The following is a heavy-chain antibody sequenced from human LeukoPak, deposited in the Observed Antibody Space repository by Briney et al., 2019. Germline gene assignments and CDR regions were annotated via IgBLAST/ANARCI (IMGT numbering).Heavy chain of an antibody. CDR2: IYYSGST. V-gene: IGHV4-30-4*02. CDR1: GGSISSGDYY. CDR3: ARGLDYGGNLDY. J-gene: IGHJ4*02. Sequence: SETLSLTCTVSGGSISSGDYYWSWIRQPPGKGLEWIGYIYYSGSTYYNPSLKSRVTISVDTSKNQFSLKLSSVTAADTAVYYCARGLDYGGNLDYWGQGTLVTVSS. D-gene: IGHD4-23*01.